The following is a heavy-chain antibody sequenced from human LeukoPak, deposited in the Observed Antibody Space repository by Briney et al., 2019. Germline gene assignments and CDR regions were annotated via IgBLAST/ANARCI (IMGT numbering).Heavy chain of an antibody. CDR1: GFTFSNAW. V-gene: IGHV3-15*01. J-gene: IGHJ4*02. D-gene: IGHD6-13*01. CDR3: AKFIAAVGTGFDY. CDR2: IKSKTDGGTT. Sequence: GGSLRLSCAASGFTFSNAWMSWVRQAPGKGLEWVGRIKSKTDGGTTDYAAPVKGRFTISRDDSKNTLYLQMNSLKTEDTAVYYCAKFIAAVGTGFDYWGQGTLVTVSS.